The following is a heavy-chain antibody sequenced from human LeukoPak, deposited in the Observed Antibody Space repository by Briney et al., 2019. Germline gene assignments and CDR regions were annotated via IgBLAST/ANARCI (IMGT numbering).Heavy chain of an antibody. CDR3: ARGTALQDY. CDR2: INSDGTIT. V-gene: IGHV3-74*01. J-gene: IGHJ4*02. CDR1: GFTFSPYW. D-gene: IGHD2-2*02. Sequence: GGSLRLSCAASGFTFSPYWMHWARQVPGKWLVWVSDINSDGTITHYADSVKGRFTVSRDNAQDTLYLQMNSLRAEDTAVYYCARGTALQDYWGQGTLVTVSS.